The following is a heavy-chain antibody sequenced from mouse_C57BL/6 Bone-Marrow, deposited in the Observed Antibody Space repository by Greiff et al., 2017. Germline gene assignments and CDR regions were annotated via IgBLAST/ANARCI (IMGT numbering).Heavy chain of an antibody. CDR2: IYPRSGNT. V-gene: IGHV1-81*01. Sequence: QVQLQQSGAELARPGASVKLSCKASGYTFTSYGISWVKQRTGQGLEWIGEIYPRSGNTYYNEKFKGKATLTADKSSSTAYMELRSLTSEDSAVYFWAIYYGYDAAWFAYWGQGTLVTVSA. D-gene: IGHD2-2*01. J-gene: IGHJ3*01. CDR3: AIYYGYDAAWFAY. CDR1: GYTFTSYG.